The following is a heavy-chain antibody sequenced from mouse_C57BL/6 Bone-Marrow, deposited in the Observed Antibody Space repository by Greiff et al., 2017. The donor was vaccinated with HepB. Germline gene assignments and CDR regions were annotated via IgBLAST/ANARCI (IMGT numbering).Heavy chain of an antibody. D-gene: IGHD2-5*01. Sequence: EVQLQESGGGLVKPGGSLKLSCAASGFTFSDYGMHWVRQAPEKGLEWVAYISSGSSTIYYADTVKGRFTISRDNAKNTLFLQMTSLRSEDTAMYYCARPHYSNSAWFAYWGQGTLVTVSA. V-gene: IGHV5-17*01. J-gene: IGHJ3*01. CDR2: ISSGSSTI. CDR3: ARPHYSNSAWFAY. CDR1: GFTFSDYG.